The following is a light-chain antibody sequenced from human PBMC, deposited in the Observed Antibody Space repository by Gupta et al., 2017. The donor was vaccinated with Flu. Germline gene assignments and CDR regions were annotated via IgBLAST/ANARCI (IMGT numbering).Light chain of an antibody. CDR2: SAS. Sequence: EIVLTQSPDTLSLSPGETATLSCRASQNIANNYLAWYQRRPGQAPRFLINSASTRAAGVTDRFSGSGSGTEFNLTIYAREPDDFAVYFCQHEDHSPGTFGQGTKVEVK. V-gene: IGKV3-20*01. CDR3: QHEDHSPGT. J-gene: IGKJ1*01. CDR1: QNIANNY.